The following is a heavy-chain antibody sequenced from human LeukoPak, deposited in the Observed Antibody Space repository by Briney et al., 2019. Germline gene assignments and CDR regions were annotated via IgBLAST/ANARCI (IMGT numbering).Heavy chain of an antibody. D-gene: IGHD3-22*01. CDR3: ARDSGGYSSWFDP. J-gene: IGHJ5*02. V-gene: IGHV4-59*12. CDR2: IYYSGST. CDR1: GGSISSYY. Sequence: SETLSLTCTVSGGSISSYYWSWIRQPPGKGLEWIGYIYYSGSTNYNPSLKSRVTISVDTSKNQFSLKLSSVTAADTAVYYCARDSGGYSSWFDPWGQGTLVTVSS.